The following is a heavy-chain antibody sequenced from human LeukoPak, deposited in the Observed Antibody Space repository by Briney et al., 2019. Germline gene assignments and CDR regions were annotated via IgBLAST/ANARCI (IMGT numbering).Heavy chain of an antibody. D-gene: IGHD3-3*02. J-gene: IGHJ3*02. V-gene: IGHV3-30*18. CDR3: AKDALVPDAFDI. CDR2: ISYDGSNK. Sequence: PGGSLRLSCAASGFTFSSYGMHWVRQAPGKGLEWVAVISYDGSNKYYADSVKGRFTISRDNSKNTLYLQMNSLRAEDTAVYYCAKDALVPDAFDIWGQGTMVTVSS. CDR1: GFTFSSYG.